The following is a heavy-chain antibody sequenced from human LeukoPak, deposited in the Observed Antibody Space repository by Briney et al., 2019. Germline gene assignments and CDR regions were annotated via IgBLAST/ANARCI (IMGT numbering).Heavy chain of an antibody. V-gene: IGHV4-34*10. CDR2: INHSGST. J-gene: IGHJ5*02. D-gene: IGHD3-16*01. CDR3: ARYAYPQKQYHDYVWGRTIDWFDP. Sequence: PSETLSLTCAVYGGSFSGYYWSWIRQPPGKGLEWIGEINHSGSTNYNPSLKSRVTMSVDTSKNQFSLKLSSVTAADTAVYYCARYAYPQKQYHDYVWGRTIDWFDPWGQGTLVTVSS. CDR1: GGSFSGYY.